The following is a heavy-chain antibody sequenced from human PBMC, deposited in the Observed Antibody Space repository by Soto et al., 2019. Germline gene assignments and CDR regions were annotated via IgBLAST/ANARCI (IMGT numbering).Heavy chain of an antibody. D-gene: IGHD5-12*01. CDR2: INHSGST. Sequence: PSGTLPTTCAFSGSSNLGYYWSRMRKPPGKGLEWIGEINHSGSTNYNPSLKSRVTISVDTSKNQFSLKLSSVTAADTAVYYCARVLKRWLQFRAFDIWGQGTMVTVSS. CDR3: ARVLKRWLQFRAFDI. J-gene: IGHJ3*02. V-gene: IGHV4-34*01. CDR1: GSSNLGYY.